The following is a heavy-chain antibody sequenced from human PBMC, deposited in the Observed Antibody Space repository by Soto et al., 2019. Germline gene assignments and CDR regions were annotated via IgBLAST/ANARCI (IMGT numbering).Heavy chain of an antibody. V-gene: IGHV3-33*01. CDR3: ARDMAIWDIVVVVAASALDY. CDR1: GFTFSSYG. CDR2: IWYDGSNK. D-gene: IGHD2-15*01. Sequence: GGSLRLSCAASGFTFSSYGMHWVRQAPGKGLEWVAVIWYDGSNKYYADSVKGRFTISRDNSKNTLYLQMNSLRAEDTAVYYCARDMAIWDIVVVVAASALDYWGQGTLVTVSS. J-gene: IGHJ4*02.